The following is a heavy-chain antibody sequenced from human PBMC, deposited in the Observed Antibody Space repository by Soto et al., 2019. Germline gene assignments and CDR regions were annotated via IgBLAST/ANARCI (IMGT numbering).Heavy chain of an antibody. CDR2: IWYDGSNK. CDR3: ARGYCSGGSCYPTFNGMDV. J-gene: IGHJ6*02. CDR1: GFTFSSYG. V-gene: IGHV3-33*01. Sequence: SLRLSCAASGFTFSSYGMHWVRQAPGKGLEWVAVIWYDGSNKYYADSVKGRLTISRDNSKNTLYLQMNSLRAEDTAVYYCARGYCSGGSCYPTFNGMDVWGQGTTVTVSS. D-gene: IGHD2-15*01.